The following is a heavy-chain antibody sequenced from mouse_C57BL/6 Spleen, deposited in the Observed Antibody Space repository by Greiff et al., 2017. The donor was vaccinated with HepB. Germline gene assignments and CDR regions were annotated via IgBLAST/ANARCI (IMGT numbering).Heavy chain of an antibody. Sequence: VQLQQPGAELVMPGASVKLSCKASGYTFTSYWMHWVKQRPGQGLEWIGEIDPSASYTNYNQKFKGKSTLTVDKSSSTAYMQLSSLTSEDSAVYYCARSPIYYYGSSYGYFDVWGTGTTVTVSS. D-gene: IGHD1-1*01. CDR1: GYTFTSYW. J-gene: IGHJ1*03. V-gene: IGHV1-69*01. CDR2: IDPSASYT. CDR3: ARSPIYYYGSSYGYFDV.